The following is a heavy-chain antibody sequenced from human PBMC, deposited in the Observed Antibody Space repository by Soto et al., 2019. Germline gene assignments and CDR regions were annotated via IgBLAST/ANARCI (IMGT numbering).Heavy chain of an antibody. D-gene: IGHD3-3*01. J-gene: IGHJ4*02. CDR1: GFTFSSYS. V-gene: IGHV3-21*01. CDR3: ARDRDGVLRFLEWLPLDY. Sequence: PGGSLRLSCAASGFTFSSYSMNWVRQAPGKGLEWVSSISSSSSYIYHADSVKGRFTISRDNAKNSLYLQMNSLRAEDTAVYYCARDRDGVLRFLEWLPLDYWGQGTLVTVSS. CDR2: ISSSSSYI.